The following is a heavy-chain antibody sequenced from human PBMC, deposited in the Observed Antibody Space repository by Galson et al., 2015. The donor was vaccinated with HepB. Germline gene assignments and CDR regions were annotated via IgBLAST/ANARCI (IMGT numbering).Heavy chain of an antibody. CDR3: ARDRWIRGVEAADY. J-gene: IGHJ4*02. Sequence: SVKVSCKASGYTFTAYFMHWVRQAPGQGLEWMGWINPNTGGTNYAQKFQGRVTMTRDTSISTAYMELSSLRSNDTAVYYCARDRWIRGVEAADYGGQGTLVTVSS. V-gene: IGHV1-2*02. CDR1: GYTFTAYF. CDR2: INPNTGGT. D-gene: IGHD3-10*01.